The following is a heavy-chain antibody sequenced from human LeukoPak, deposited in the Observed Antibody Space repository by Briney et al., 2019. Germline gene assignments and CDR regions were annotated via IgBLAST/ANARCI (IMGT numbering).Heavy chain of an antibody. Sequence: SETLSLTCTVSGGSISSYYWSWIRQPPGKGLEWIGYIYYSGSTNYNPSLKSRVTISVDTSKNQFSLKLGSVTAADTAVYYCARGIAAAGTGYYYMDVWGKGTTVTVSS. CDR1: GGSISSYY. CDR2: IYYSGST. CDR3: ARGIAAAGTGYYYMDV. V-gene: IGHV4-59*01. D-gene: IGHD6-13*01. J-gene: IGHJ6*03.